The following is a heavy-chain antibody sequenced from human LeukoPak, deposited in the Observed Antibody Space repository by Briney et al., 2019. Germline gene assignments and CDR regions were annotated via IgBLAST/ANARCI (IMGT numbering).Heavy chain of an antibody. CDR2: ISAYNGNT. D-gene: IGHD1-26*01. J-gene: IGHJ4*02. CDR3: ASTSGGYSGSYYFDY. V-gene: IGHV1-18*01. Sequence: GASVKVSCKASGYTFTSYAMHWVRQAPGQGLEWMGWISAYNGNTNYAQKLQGRVTMTTDTSTSTAYMELRSLRSDDTAVYYCASTSGGYSGSYYFDYWGQGTLVTVSS. CDR1: GYTFTSYA.